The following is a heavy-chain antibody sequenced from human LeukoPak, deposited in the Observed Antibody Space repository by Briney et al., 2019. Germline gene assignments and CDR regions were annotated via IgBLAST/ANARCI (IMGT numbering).Heavy chain of an antibody. CDR3: GKDYIEDV. J-gene: IGHJ6*02. V-gene: IGHV3-30*18. Sequence: GRSLRLSCAASGFTFSSYGMHWVRQAPGKGLEWVAVISYDGSNKYYADSVKGRFTISRDNSKNTLYLQMNSLRAEDTAVYYCGKDYIEDVWGQGTTVTVSS. CDR1: GFTFSSYG. CDR2: ISYDGSNK.